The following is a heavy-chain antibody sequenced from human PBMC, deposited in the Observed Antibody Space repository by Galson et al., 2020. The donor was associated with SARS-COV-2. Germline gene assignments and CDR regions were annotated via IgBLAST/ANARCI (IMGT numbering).Heavy chain of an antibody. CDR1: GFTFSSYS. D-gene: IGHD6-19*01. J-gene: IGHJ6*02. CDR2: ISSSSSTI. CDR3: ARGLKGGSGWYTVRPPYYYYYGMDV. V-gene: IGHV3-48*02. Sequence: GESLKISCAASGFTFSSYSMNWVRQAPGKGLEWVSYISSSSSTIYYADSVKGRFTISRDNAKNSLYLQMNSLRDEDTAVYYCARGLKGGSGWYTVRPPYYYYYGMDVWGQGTTVTVSS.